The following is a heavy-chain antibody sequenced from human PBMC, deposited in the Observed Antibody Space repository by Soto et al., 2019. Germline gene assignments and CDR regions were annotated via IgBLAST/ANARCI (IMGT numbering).Heavy chain of an antibody. CDR1: GGTFSTYI. V-gene: IGHV1-69*08. Sequence: QVQLVQSGAEVRKPGSSVKVSCKAPGGTFSTYIISWVRQAPGQGLEWMGRIIPIPDITNYAQKFQGRVTVTADRSTSTAYMELTSLKSEDTAVYYCAIDPITTRGDAFDLWGQGTMVTVSS. CDR2: IIPIPDIT. D-gene: IGHD3-22*01. J-gene: IGHJ3*01. CDR3: AIDPITTRGDAFDL.